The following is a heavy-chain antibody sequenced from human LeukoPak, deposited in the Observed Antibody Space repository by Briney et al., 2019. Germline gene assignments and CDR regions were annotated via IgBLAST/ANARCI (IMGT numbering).Heavy chain of an antibody. V-gene: IGHV3-20*04. CDR3: AREEGGYFDY. CDR2: IKWKRGST. D-gene: IGHD3-16*01. CDR1: GFSLDDYD. J-gene: IGHJ4*02. Sequence: SGRSLRLSRAASGFSLDDYDMSWVREAPGKGLEWVSGIKWKRGSTGYADSVKRRFTISRDNAKNSLYLQRSSLRAEDTSLYYCAREEGGYFDYWGQGTLVTVSS.